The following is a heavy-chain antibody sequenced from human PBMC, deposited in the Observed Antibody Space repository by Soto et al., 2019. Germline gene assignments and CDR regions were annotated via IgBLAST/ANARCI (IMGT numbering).Heavy chain of an antibody. CDR2: ISAYNGNT. CDR3: ARDFPPKAVAGTWDFDY. D-gene: IGHD6-19*01. Sequence: GASVKVSCKASGYTFTSYVISWVLQAPGQGLEWMGWISAYNGNTNYAQKLQGRVTMTTDTSTSTAYMELRSLRSDDTAVYYCARDFPPKAVAGTWDFDYWGQGTLVTVLL. V-gene: IGHV1-18*01. CDR1: GYTFTSYV. J-gene: IGHJ4*02.